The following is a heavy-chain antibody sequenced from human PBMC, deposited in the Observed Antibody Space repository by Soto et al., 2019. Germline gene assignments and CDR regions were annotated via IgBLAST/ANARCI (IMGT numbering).Heavy chain of an antibody. D-gene: IGHD6-6*01. CDR3: AKDPLEYSSSPAHFDY. Sequence: EVQLLESGGGLVQPGGSLRLSCAASGFTFSSYAMSWVRQAPGKGLEWVSAISGSGGSTYYADSVKGRFTISRDNSKNTLYLLMNSLRAEDTAVYYCAKDPLEYSSSPAHFDYWGQGTLVTVSS. V-gene: IGHV3-23*01. CDR2: ISGSGGST. J-gene: IGHJ4*02. CDR1: GFTFSSYA.